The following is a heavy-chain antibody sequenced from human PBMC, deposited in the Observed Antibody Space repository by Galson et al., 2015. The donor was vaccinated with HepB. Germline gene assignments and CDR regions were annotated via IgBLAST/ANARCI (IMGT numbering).Heavy chain of an antibody. Sequence: ETLSLTCGIHGGSSSGDWWSWIRQPPGKGLEWIGEINDSGSTNYNPSLESRVTMSIDTSKNQFYLKLASVTAADTAVYYCARLGHFDSSTLYHGVREKRHWYFDVWGRGTLVGVSS. J-gene: IGHJ2*01. V-gene: IGHV4-34*01. CDR1: GGSSSGDW. CDR2: INDSGST. CDR3: ARLGHFDSSTLYHGVREKRHWYFDV. D-gene: IGHD3-22*01.